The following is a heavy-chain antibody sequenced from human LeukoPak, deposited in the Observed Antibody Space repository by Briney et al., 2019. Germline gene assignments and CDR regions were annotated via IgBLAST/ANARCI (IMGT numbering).Heavy chain of an antibody. D-gene: IGHD2-2*01. J-gene: IGHJ4*02. V-gene: IGHV3-23*01. CDR1: GFTFSSYA. CDR2: ISGSGGST. Sequence: GGSLRLSCAASGFTFSSYAMSWVRQAPGKGLEWVSGISGSGGSTYYADSVKGLFTISRDNSKNTLYLQVNSLRAEDTAVYYCAKGGYCSSTSCPFDYWGQGTLVTVSS. CDR3: AKGGYCSSTSCPFDY.